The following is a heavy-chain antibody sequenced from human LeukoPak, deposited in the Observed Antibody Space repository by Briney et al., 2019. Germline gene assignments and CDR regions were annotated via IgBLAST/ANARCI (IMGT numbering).Heavy chain of an antibody. CDR1: GFTFISCC. D-gene: IGHD5-18*01. V-gene: IGHV3-21*01. J-gene: IGHJ4*02. Sequence: GGSLSLSCAASGFTFISCCMNWVRQAPGKGTEWVSSVSSSSSYIDYAYPVKGRVTISRDNAKNSLYLRMNSRRAEDTAVCYCASGGDLQRWAPVDFDSCGQGTLVTVSS. CDR2: VSSSSSYI. CDR3: ASGGDLQRWAPVDFDS.